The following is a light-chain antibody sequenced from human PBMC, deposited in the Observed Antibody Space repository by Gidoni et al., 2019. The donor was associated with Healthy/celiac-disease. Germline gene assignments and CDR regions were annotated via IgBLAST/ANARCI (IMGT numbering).Light chain of an antibody. CDR1: QRISSSY. Sequence: EIVLTQSPATLSLSPGERATLPCRASQRISSSYLAWYQQKHGQAPRLIIYGASSRATGSPDRFSGSGSGTDFTLTISRLEPEDFAVYYCQQYGSSPPGTFGGGTKVEIK. J-gene: IGKJ4*01. V-gene: IGKV3-20*01. CDR2: GAS. CDR3: QQYGSSPPGT.